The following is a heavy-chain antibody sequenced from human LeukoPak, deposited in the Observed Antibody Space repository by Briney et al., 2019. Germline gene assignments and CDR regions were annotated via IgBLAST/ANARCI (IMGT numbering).Heavy chain of an antibody. J-gene: IGHJ5*02. D-gene: IGHD3-22*01. CDR3: ALGPYYDSSGRWFDP. Sequence: SETLSLTCTVSGGSIGSYYWSWIRQPPGKGLEWIGYIYYSGSTNYNPSLKSRVTISVDTSKNQFSLKLSSVTAADTAVYYCALGPYYDSSGRWFDPWGQGTLVTVSS. V-gene: IGHV4-59*08. CDR2: IYYSGST. CDR1: GGSIGSYY.